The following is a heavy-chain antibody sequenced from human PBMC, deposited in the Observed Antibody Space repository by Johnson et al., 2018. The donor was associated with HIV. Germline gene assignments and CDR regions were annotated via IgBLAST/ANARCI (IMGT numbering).Heavy chain of an antibody. D-gene: IGHD1-26*01. Sequence: QVQLVESGGGVVQPGRSLRLSCAASGFSFSSYAMHWVRQAPGKGLEWVAIIQSGGGTYHADSVKGRFTISRDNAKNSLYLQMNSLRAEDTAVYYCAKGDTVVGAKYAFDFWGQGTMVTVSS. V-gene: IGHV3-NL1*01. J-gene: IGHJ3*01. CDR2: IQSGGGT. CDR1: GFSFSSYA. CDR3: AKGDTVVGAKYAFDF.